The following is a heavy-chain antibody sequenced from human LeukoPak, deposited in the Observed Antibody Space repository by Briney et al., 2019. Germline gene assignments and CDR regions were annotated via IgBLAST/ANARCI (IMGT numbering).Heavy chain of an antibody. J-gene: IGHJ4*02. CDR3: ARGGIVVVPAAILVDEGFDY. V-gene: IGHV3-30-3*01. D-gene: IGHD2-2*02. CDR2: ISYDGSNK. Sequence: PGGSLRLSCAASGFTFSSYAMHWVRQAPGKGLEWVAVISYDGSNKYCADSVKGRFTISRDNSKNTLYLQMNSLRAEDTAVYYCARGGIVVVPAAILVDEGFDYWGQGTLVTVSS. CDR1: GFTFSSYA.